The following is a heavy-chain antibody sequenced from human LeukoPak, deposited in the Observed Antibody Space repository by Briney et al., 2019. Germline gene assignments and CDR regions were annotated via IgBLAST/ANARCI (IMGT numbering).Heavy chain of an antibody. CDR3: ATEPVDTAMLRDYYFDY. V-gene: IGHV4-34*01. J-gene: IGHJ4*02. D-gene: IGHD5-18*01. CDR2: INHSGST. Sequence: SETLSLTCAVYGGSFSGYYWSWIRQPPGKGLEWIGEINHSGSTNYNPSLKSRVTISVDTSKNQFSLKLSSVTAADTAVYYCATEPVDTAMLRDYYFDYCGQGTLVTVSS. CDR1: GGSFSGYY.